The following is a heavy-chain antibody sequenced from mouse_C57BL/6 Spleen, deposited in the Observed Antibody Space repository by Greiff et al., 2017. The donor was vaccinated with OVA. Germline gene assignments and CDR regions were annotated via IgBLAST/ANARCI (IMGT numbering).Heavy chain of an antibody. CDR3: ARDAPNWYYFDY. J-gene: IGHJ2*01. CDR1: GFTFSSYA. CDR2: ISDGGSYT. V-gene: IGHV5-4*01. D-gene: IGHD4-1*02. Sequence: EVQVVESGGGLVKPGGSLKLSCAASGFTFSSYAMSWVRQTPEKRLEWVATISDGGSYTYYPDNVKGRFTISRDNAKNNLYLQMSHLKSEDTAMYYCARDAPNWYYFDYWGQGTTLTVSS.